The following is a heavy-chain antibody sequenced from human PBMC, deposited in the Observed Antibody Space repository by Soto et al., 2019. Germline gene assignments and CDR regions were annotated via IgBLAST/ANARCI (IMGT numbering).Heavy chain of an antibody. J-gene: IGHJ4*02. Sequence: GGSLRLSCAASGFTFSSYEMNWVRQAPGKGLEWVSYISSSGSTIYYADPVKGRFTISRDNAKNSLYLQMNSLRAEDTAVYYCAVSYYDFDYWGQGTLVTVSS. V-gene: IGHV3-48*03. CDR2: ISSSGSTI. D-gene: IGHD1-26*01. CDR1: GFTFSSYE. CDR3: AVSYYDFDY.